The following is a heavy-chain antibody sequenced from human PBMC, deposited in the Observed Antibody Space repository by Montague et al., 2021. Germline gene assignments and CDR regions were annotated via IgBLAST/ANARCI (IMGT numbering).Heavy chain of an antibody. D-gene: IGHD2-21*01. CDR1: GFTFSNYW. CDR3: ARDQGQGYCGGDCYVGLDY. Sequence: SLRLSCAASGFTFSNYWMSWVRQAPGKGLEWVANIKQDGSEKRYVDSVKGRFTISRDNAKNSLYLQMNSLRAEDTAVYFCARDQGQGYCGGDCYVGLDYWGQGTLGTVSS. V-gene: IGHV3-7*01. J-gene: IGHJ4*02. CDR2: IKQDGSEK.